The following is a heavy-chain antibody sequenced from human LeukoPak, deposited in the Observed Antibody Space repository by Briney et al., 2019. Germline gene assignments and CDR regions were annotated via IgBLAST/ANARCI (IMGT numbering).Heavy chain of an antibody. D-gene: IGHD3-16*01. Sequence: SETLSLTCAVSGGSISSSNWWRWVRQPPGKGLEWIGEIYHSGSTNYNPSLKSRVTISVDKSKNQFSLKLSSVTAADTAVYYCARVTGEFFSAFDIWGQGTMVTVSS. CDR2: IYHSGST. CDR3: ARVTGEFFSAFDI. CDR1: GGSISSSNW. V-gene: IGHV4-4*02. J-gene: IGHJ3*02.